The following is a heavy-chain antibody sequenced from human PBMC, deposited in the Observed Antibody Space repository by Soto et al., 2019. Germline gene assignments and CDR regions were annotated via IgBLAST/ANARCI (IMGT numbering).Heavy chain of an antibody. CDR1: GGSFSGYY. CDR2: INHSGST. CDR3: ARGGGSGWYVRFDP. J-gene: IGHJ5*02. D-gene: IGHD6-19*01. V-gene: IGHV4-34*01. Sequence: QVQLQQWGAGLLKPSETLSLTCAVYGGSFSGYYWSWIRQPPGKGLEWIGEINHSGSTNYNPSLKSRVTISVDTSKNQFSLKLSSVTAADTAVYYCARGGGSGWYVRFDPWGQGTLVTVSS.